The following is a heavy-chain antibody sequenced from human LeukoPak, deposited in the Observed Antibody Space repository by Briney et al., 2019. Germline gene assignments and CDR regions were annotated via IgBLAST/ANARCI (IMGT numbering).Heavy chain of an antibody. CDR1: GFTFSSSA. V-gene: IGHV3-23*01. CDR2: ISGSGGST. D-gene: IGHD1-26*01. J-gene: IGHJ4*02. CDR3: AKDVGKWESLHFFDY. Sequence: GGSLRLSCAASGFTFSSSAMSWVRQAPGKGLEWVSTISGSGGSTYYADSVKGRFTISRDNSKNTLYLQMNSLRGDDTAVYYCAKDVGKWESLHFFDYWGQGTLVTVSS.